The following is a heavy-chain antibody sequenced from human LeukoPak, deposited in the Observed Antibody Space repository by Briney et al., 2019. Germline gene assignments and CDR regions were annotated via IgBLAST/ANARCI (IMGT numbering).Heavy chain of an antibody. J-gene: IGHJ5*02. V-gene: IGHV3-13*04. D-gene: IGHD6-19*01. Sequence: GGSLRLSCAASGFIFSSYDMHWVRQFTGKGLEWVSGINTAGDTDFSDSVKGRFTISREDAKNSLYLQMNSLRAGDTAVYYCAKEARTVAGTWWFGTWGQGTLVTVSS. CDR1: GFIFSSYD. CDR2: INTAGDT. CDR3: AKEARTVAGTWWFGT.